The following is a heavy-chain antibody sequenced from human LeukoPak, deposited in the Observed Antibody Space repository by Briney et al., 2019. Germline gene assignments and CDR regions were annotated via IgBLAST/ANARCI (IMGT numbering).Heavy chain of an antibody. V-gene: IGHV3-23*01. CDR2: ISGRGDDT. Sequence: PGGSLRLSCAVSGLTFSDYGMYWVRQAPGKGLEWVSAISGRGDDTHYADSVKGRFTVSRDNSKNTLYLQMHSLRAEDTAVYYCAKESLRVVPSATFDYWGQGTLVTVSS. CDR3: AKESLRVVPSATFDY. J-gene: IGHJ4*02. CDR1: GLTFSDYG. D-gene: IGHD2-2*01.